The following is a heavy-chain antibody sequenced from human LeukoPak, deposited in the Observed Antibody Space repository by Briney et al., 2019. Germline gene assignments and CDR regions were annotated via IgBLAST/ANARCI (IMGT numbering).Heavy chain of an antibody. J-gene: IGHJ4*02. Sequence: GGSLRLSCAASGFTFSSYAMHWVRQAPGKGLEGVALIPYDGSNKYYADSVKGRFTVSRDNSKNTLYLQMNSLRAEDTAVYYCAKEGKTRNWNYFQAKPVYWGQGTLVTVSS. CDR1: GFTFSSYA. CDR2: IPYDGSNK. V-gene: IGHV3-30*04. D-gene: IGHD1-7*01. CDR3: AKEGKTRNWNYFQAKPVY.